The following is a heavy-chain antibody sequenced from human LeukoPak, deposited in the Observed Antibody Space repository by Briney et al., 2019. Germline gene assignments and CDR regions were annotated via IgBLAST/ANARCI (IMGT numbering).Heavy chain of an antibody. CDR3: TRVDLQNAFDI. V-gene: IGHV4-39*07. Sequence: SETLSLTCTVSGGSISATGYFWGWIHQPPGKGLEWIGSIYYSGITHYNPSLKSRVTISVDTSKNQFSLKLSSVTAADTAVYYCTRVDLQNAFDIWGQGTVVTASS. CDR2: IYYSGIT. J-gene: IGHJ3*02. D-gene: IGHD3/OR15-3a*01. CDR1: GGSISATGYF.